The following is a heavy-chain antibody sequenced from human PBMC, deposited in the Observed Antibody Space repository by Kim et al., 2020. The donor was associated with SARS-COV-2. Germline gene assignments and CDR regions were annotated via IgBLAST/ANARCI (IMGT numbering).Heavy chain of an antibody. D-gene: IGHD3-9*01. J-gene: IGHJ3*01. Sequence: SETLSLTCTVSGGSISNYYWSWIRQPPGKGLEWIGYISYSGGPNYIPFLKSRVTISVDMSKNQFSLKLSSVTAADTAAYYCSRALKGSRVFDYWGQGTM. CDR2: ISYSGGP. CDR1: GGSISNYY. CDR3: SRALKGSRVFDY. V-gene: IGHV4-59*13.